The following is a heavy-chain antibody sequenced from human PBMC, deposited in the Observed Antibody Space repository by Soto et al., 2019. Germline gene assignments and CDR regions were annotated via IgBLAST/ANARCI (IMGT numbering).Heavy chain of an antibody. J-gene: IGHJ6*02. CDR3: ARGIIGYCSGGSCYYYYYGMDV. CDR2: ISSSSSTI. V-gene: IGHV3-48*02. D-gene: IGHD2-15*01. CDR1: GFTFSSYS. Sequence: GGSLRLSCAASGFTFSSYSMNWVRQAPGKGLEWVSYISSSSSTIYYADSVKGRFTISRDNAKNSLYLQMNSLRDEDTAVYYCARGIIGYCSGGSCYYYYYGMDVWGQGTTVTVSS.